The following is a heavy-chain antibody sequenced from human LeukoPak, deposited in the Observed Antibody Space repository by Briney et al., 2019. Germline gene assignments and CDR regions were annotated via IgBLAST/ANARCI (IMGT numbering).Heavy chain of an antibody. Sequence: PGGSLRLSCAASGFTVSSNYMSWVRQAPGKGLEWVSVIYSGGTTYYADSVKGRFTISRDNSKNTLHLQMNSLRAEDTAVYYCVRGSGTTGIDYWGQGTLVTVSS. CDR3: VRGSGTTGIDY. CDR2: IYSGGTT. CDR1: GFTVSSNY. J-gene: IGHJ4*02. V-gene: IGHV3-66*01. D-gene: IGHD1-1*01.